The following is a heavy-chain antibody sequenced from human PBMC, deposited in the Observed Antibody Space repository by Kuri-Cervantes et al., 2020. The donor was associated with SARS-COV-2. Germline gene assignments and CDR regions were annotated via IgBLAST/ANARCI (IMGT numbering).Heavy chain of an antibody. Sequence: GGSLRLSCAASGFTFSSYAMYWVRQAPGKGLEYVSAISSNGGSTYYANSVKGRFTISRDNSKNTLYLQMGSLRAEDMAVYYCASVYGGYDGAFDIWGQGTMVTVSS. CDR1: GFTFSSYA. V-gene: IGHV3-64*01. CDR2: ISSNGGST. CDR3: ASVYGGYDGAFDI. D-gene: IGHD5-12*01. J-gene: IGHJ3*02.